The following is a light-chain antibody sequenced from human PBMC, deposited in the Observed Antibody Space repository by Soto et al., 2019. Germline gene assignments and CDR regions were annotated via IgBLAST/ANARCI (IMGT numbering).Light chain of an antibody. V-gene: IGKV3-15*01. Sequence: EIVMTQSPATLSVSPGERATLSCRASQSVSRNLAWYQQKPCQAPRLLIYGASTRATGIPARFSGSGAGTEFTLTISSLQSEDVAVYYCQQYNNWPYTFGQGTKLEIK. CDR1: QSVSRN. J-gene: IGKJ2*01. CDR3: QQYNNWPYT. CDR2: GAS.